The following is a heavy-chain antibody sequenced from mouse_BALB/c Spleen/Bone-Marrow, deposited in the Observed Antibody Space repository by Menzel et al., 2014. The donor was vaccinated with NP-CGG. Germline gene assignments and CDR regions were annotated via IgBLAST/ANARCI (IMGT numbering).Heavy chain of an antibody. V-gene: IGHV1S56*01. Sequence: QVHVKQSGPELVKPGTLVEISCKASGYTFTSYDINWVKQRPGQGLEWIGWIYPGDGITKYNEIFKGKATLTADKSSSTAYMQLSSLTSENSAVYFCARSGDSSGYGFAYWGQGTLVTVSA. CDR1: GYTFTSYD. D-gene: IGHD3-2*01. CDR2: IYPGDGIT. CDR3: ARSGDSSGYGFAY. J-gene: IGHJ3*01.